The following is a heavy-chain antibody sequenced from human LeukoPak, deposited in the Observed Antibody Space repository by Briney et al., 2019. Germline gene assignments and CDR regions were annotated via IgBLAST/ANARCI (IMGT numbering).Heavy chain of an antibody. CDR2: IIPIFGTA. V-gene: IGHV1-69*13. CDR1: GGTFSSYT. D-gene: IGHD3-3*01. J-gene: IGHJ4*02. CDR3: ARDRGVNYDFWSGYLDY. Sequence: SVKVSCKASGGTFSSYTISWVRQAPGQGLEWMGGIIPIFGTANYAQKFQGRVTITADESTSTAYMELSSLRSEDTAVYYCARDRGVNYDFWSGYLDYWGQGTLVTVSS.